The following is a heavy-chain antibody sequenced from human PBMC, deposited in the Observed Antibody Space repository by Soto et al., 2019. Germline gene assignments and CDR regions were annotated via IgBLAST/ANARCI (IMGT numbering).Heavy chain of an antibody. CDR1: GFTFNIYA. D-gene: IGHD4-17*01. CDR2: ISFDGTKK. J-gene: IGHJ6*02. V-gene: IGHV3-30-3*01. CDR3: AREDDYGYRYINYGLDV. Sequence: QAQLVEPGGGVVQPGRSLRLSCAASGFTFNIYALHWVRQAPGKGLEWVAVISFDGTKKYYSDSVKGRFTITRDNLKNTLYLQMSNLRVEDAALYFCAREDDYGYRYINYGLDVWGQGTTVTVSS.